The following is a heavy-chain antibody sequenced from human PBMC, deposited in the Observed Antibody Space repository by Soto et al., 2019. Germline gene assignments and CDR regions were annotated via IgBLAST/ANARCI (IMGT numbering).Heavy chain of an antibody. J-gene: IGHJ5*02. Sequence: SETLSLTSAVCGGYFSGYYCSWLRQPPGKGLEWIGEINHSGSTNYNPSLKSRVTISVATSKNQFSLKLCSVSVADTPVYYWGRASRIRLVWFDPWGQGTLVTVAS. CDR3: GRASRIRLVWFDP. CDR2: INHSGST. CDR1: GGYFSGYY. D-gene: IGHD3-10*01. V-gene: IGHV4-34*01.